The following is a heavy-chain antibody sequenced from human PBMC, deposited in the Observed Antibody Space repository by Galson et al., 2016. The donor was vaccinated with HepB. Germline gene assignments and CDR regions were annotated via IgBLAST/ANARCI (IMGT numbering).Heavy chain of an antibody. D-gene: IGHD2/OR15-2a*01. Sequence: SLRLSCAASGFSVTSSYMSWVRQAPGKGLEWVSVIYSSGATYYAESVEGRFIISRRNSRNTVDLQMSSLRAEDTAFYYCARGLVGSTTAFDSWGQGTLVAVSS. CDR3: ARGLVGSTTAFDS. V-gene: IGHV3-53*04. J-gene: IGHJ4*02. CDR2: IYSSGAT. CDR1: GFSVTSSY.